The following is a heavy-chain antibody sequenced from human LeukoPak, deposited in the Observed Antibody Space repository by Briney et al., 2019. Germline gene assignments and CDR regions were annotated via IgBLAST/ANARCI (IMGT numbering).Heavy chain of an antibody. J-gene: IGHJ4*02. Sequence: KPSETLSLTCTVSGGSINSYYWSWIRQPPGKGLEWIGYIYYSGSTNYNPSLKSRVTISVDTSKNQFSLKLSSVTAADTAVYYCARSTNDLFDYWGQGTLVTVSS. CDR1: GGSINSYY. CDR2: IYYSGST. CDR3: ARSTNDLFDY. V-gene: IGHV4-59*01. D-gene: IGHD1-1*01.